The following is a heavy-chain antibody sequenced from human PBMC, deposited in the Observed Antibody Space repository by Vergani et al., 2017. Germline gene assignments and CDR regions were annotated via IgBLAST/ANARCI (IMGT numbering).Heavy chain of an antibody. CDR1: GFTFSSYA. Sequence: EVQLLESGGGLVQHGGSMRLSCAASGFTFSSYAMSWVRQAPGKGLEWVSAISGSGGSTYYADSVKGRFTISRDNSKNTLYLQMNSLRAEDTAVYYCAKDHLRDFWGHGYWGQGTLVTVSS. J-gene: IGHJ4*02. CDR3: AKDHLRDFWGHGY. CDR2: ISGSGGST. D-gene: IGHD3-3*01. V-gene: IGHV3-23*01.